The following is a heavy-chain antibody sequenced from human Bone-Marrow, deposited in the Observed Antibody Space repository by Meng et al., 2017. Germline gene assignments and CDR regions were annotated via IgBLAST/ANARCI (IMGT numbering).Heavy chain of an antibody. D-gene: IGHD1-26*01. V-gene: IGHV4-31*03. Sequence: QVQLQEFGPGLVQPSQTLSLNCTVSGGAISSGGYYWNWIRQHPGKGLEWIGYIYYSGSTYYNPSLKSRITISVDTSKNHFSLKLSSVTAADTAVYYCASLYGVVGASWFDPWGQGTLVTVSS. CDR1: GGAISSGGYY. J-gene: IGHJ5*02. CDR2: IYYSGST. CDR3: ASLYGVVGASWFDP.